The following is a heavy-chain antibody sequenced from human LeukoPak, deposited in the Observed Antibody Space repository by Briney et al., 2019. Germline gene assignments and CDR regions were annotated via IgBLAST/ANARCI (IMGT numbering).Heavy chain of an antibody. V-gene: IGHV1-2*02. D-gene: IGHD1-26*01. CDR2: INPNSGGT. Sequence: ASVKVSCKASGYTFTGYYMHWVRQAPGQGLEWMGWINPNSGGTNYAQKFQGRVTMTRDTSISTAYMELRSLRSDDTAVYYCARWQLRNTYNWFDPWGQGTLVTVSS. CDR3: ARWQLRNTYNWFDP. J-gene: IGHJ5*02. CDR1: GYTFTGYY.